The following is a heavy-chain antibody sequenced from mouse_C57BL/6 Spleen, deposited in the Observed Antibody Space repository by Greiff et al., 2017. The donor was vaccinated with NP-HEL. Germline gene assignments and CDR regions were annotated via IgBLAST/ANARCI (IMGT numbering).Heavy chain of an antibody. CDR1: GYTFTSYW. CDR2: IHPNSGST. Sequence: QVQLQQPGAELVKPGASVKLSCKASGYTFTSYWMHWVKQRPGQGLEWIGMIHPNSGSTNYNEKFKSKATLTVDKSSSTAYMQLSSLTSEDSAVYYCARSRETAQASYWGQGTTLTVSS. CDR3: ARSRETAQASY. V-gene: IGHV1-64*01. J-gene: IGHJ2*01. D-gene: IGHD3-2*02.